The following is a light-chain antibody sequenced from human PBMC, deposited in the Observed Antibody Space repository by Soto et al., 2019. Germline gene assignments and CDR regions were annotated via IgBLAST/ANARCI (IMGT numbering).Light chain of an antibody. CDR3: QQYNKWPQT. Sequence: IVMTQSPATLSVSPWERATLSCRASQSVANDLAWYQHKPGQAPRLLTHGASTRATGIPARFSGVGSGTEFTLTISSLQSEDFAVYYCQQYNKWPQTFGQGTRLEIK. CDR2: GAS. J-gene: IGKJ5*01. CDR1: QSVAND. V-gene: IGKV3-15*01.